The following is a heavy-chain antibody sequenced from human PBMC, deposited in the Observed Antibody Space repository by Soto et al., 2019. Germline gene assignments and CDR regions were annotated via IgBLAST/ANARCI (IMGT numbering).Heavy chain of an antibody. Sequence: VVSLRLSCGASGFTFSSYWMSWVRQAPGKGLEWVANIRQDGSEKYYVDSVKGRFTISRDNAKNSLYLQMNSLRAEDTAVYYCARASARGYSGYDESYWGQGTLVTVSS. J-gene: IGHJ4*02. CDR3: ARASARGYSGYDESY. D-gene: IGHD5-12*01. CDR1: GFTFSSYW. CDR2: IRQDGSEK. V-gene: IGHV3-7*01.